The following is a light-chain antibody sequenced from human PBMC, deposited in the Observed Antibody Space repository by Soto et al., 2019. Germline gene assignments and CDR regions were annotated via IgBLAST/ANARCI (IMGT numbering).Light chain of an antibody. CDR2: AAS. CDR3: QQANSFPLT. J-gene: IGKJ3*01. CDR1: QRIDTW. V-gene: IGKV1-12*01. Sequence: DIQMTQSPSTVSASVGDRVTITCRASQRIDTWLAWFQQKPGKPPKLVISAASSLQSGVPSRFSGSGSGTDFTLTISSLQPEDVATYYCQQANSFPLTFGPGTKVVIK.